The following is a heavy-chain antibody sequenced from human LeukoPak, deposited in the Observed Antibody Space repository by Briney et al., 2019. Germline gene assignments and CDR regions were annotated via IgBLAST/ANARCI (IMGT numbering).Heavy chain of an antibody. V-gene: IGHV3-73*01. J-gene: IGHJ4*02. CDR1: GFSLSDST. D-gene: IGHD3-3*02. Sequence: GGSLRLSCAASGFSLSDSTVHWVRQASGKGLEWVGRIRTRAHNYAIVYSPSVEGRFTISRDDSKKTTYLQMNSLKNEDTAIYYCSDLASPGGQGTLVIVSS. CDR3: SDLASP. CDR2: IRTRAHNYAI.